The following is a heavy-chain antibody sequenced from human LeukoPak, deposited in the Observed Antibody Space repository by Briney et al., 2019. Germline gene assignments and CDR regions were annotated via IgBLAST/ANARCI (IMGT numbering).Heavy chain of an antibody. D-gene: IGHD5-18*01. J-gene: IGHJ4*02. Sequence: GGSLRLSCAASGFTFSSYAMHWVRQAPGKGLEWVAVISYDGSNKYYADSVKGRFTISRDNSKNTPYLQMNSLRAEDTAVYYCAREDTAMVLIDYWGQGTLVTVSS. CDR2: ISYDGSNK. CDR3: AREDTAMVLIDY. V-gene: IGHV3-30-3*01. CDR1: GFTFSSYA.